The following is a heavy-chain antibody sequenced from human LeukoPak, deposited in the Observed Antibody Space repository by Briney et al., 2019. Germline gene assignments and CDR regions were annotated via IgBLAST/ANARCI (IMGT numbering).Heavy chain of an antibody. Sequence: SETLSLTCTVSGVSMSNYYWSWIRQPAGKGLEWIGRIYTSGDSNYNPSLKSRVTMSVDTSKNQVSLKLRSVTAADTAEYYCAGSISWYSYFDYWGQGTLVTVSS. CDR2: IYTSGDS. CDR3: AGSISWYSYFDY. D-gene: IGHD6-13*01. V-gene: IGHV4-4*07. J-gene: IGHJ4*02. CDR1: GVSMSNYY.